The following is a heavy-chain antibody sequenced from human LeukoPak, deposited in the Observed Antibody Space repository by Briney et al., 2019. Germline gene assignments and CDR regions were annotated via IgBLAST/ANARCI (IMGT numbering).Heavy chain of an antibody. CDR2: IYYTGST. CDR1: GASISSGGYY. Sequence: PSQTLSLTCTVSGASISSGGYYWSWLRQHPAKGLGWIGYIYYTGSTYYNPSLKSRVTMSVDTSKNQFSLTLGSVTAADTGVYYCANHCSGGTCYRYYFDHWGQGTLVTVSA. CDR3: ANHCSGGTCYRYYFDH. J-gene: IGHJ4*02. V-gene: IGHV4-31*03. D-gene: IGHD2-15*01.